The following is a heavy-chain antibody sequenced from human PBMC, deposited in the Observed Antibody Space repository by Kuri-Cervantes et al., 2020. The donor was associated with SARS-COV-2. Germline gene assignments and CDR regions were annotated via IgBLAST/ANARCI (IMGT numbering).Heavy chain of an antibody. CDR1: GGSISSGGYY. D-gene: IGHD3-3*01. J-gene: IGHJ5*02. Sequence: LRLSCTVSGGSISSGGYYWSWIRQPPGKGLEWIGYIYHSGSTYYNPSLKSRVTISVDTSKNQFSLKLSSVTAADTAVYYCARGITIFGVVMDLGWFDPWGQGTLVTVSS. V-gene: IGHV4-30-2*01. CDR2: IYHSGST. CDR3: ARGITIFGVVMDLGWFDP.